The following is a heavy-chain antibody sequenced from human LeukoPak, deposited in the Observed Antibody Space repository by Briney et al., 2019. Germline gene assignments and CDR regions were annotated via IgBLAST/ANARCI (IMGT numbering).Heavy chain of an antibody. J-gene: IGHJ4*02. Sequence: SETLSLTCTVSGGSINNYYWNWIRQPPGKGLEWIGYIYYSGSTNYNPFLKSRVTISVDTSKNQFSLKLNSVTAADTAMYYCAGSVWVGQTPMYWGQGTLVTVSS. V-gene: IGHV4-59*08. CDR3: AGSVWVGQTPMY. CDR2: IYYSGST. CDR1: GGSINNYY. D-gene: IGHD3-10*01.